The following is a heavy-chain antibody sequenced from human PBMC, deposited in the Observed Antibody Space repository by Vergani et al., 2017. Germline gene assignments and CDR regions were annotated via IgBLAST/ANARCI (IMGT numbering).Heavy chain of an antibody. V-gene: IGHV1-2*02. CDR3: ARDNLRVGAAAGKRPFDY. D-gene: IGHD6-13*01. CDR2: INPNSGGT. Sequence: QVQLVQSGAEVKKPGASVKVSCKASGYTFTGYYMHWVRQAPGQGLEWMGWINPNSGGTNYAQKFKGRVTMTRDTSISTAYMELSRLRADDTAVYYCARDNLRVGAAAGKRPFDYWGQGTLVTVSS. J-gene: IGHJ4*02. CDR1: GYTFTGYY.